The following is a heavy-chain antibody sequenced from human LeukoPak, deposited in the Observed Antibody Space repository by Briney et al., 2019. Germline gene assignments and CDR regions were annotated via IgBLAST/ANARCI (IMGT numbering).Heavy chain of an antibody. D-gene: IGHD2-2*02. CDR2: MSCGGSNK. CDR3: ARDCVVVEPAAIRGMDV. CDR1: GFTFSSYA. J-gene: IGHJ6*02. V-gene: IGHV3-30-3*01. Sequence: GGSLRLSCAASGFTFSSYAMPWVRQAPGKGLEWVAVMSCGGSNKYYADSVKGRFTISRDNSKNTLYLQMNSLRAEDTAAYYCARDCVVVEPAAIRGMDVWGQGTTVTVSS.